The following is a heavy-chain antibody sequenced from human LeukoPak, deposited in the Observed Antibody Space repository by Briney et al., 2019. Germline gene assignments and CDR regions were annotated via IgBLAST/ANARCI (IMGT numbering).Heavy chain of an antibody. CDR1: GYSFTSYW. CDR3: ARLHGNYYDSSGYYPIDP. J-gene: IGHJ5*02. CDR2: IYPGDSDT. V-gene: IGHV5-51*01. Sequence: GGSLKISCKGSGYSFTSYWIGWVRQMPGKGLEWMGIIYPGDSDTRYSPSFQGQVTISADKSISTAYLQWSSLKASDTAMYYCARLHGNYYDSSGYYPIDPWGQGTLVTVSS. D-gene: IGHD3-22*01.